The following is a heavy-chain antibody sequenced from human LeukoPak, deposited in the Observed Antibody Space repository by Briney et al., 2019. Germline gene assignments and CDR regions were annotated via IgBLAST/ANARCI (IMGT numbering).Heavy chain of an antibody. CDR2: ISSSSSYI. V-gene: IGHV3-21*01. CDR1: GFTFSSYS. J-gene: IGHJ2*01. Sequence: GGSLRLSCAASGFTFSSYSMNWVGQAPGKGLEWVSSISSSSSYIYYADSVKGRFTISRDNAKNSLYLQMNSLRAEDTAVYYCARDYSGSYSPYFDLWGRGTLVTVSS. CDR3: ARDYSGSYSPYFDL. D-gene: IGHD1-26*01.